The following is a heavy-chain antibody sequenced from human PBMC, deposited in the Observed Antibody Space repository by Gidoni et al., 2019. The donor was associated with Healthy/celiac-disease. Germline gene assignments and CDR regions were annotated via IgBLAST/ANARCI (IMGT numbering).Heavy chain of an antibody. V-gene: IGHV3-21*01. D-gene: IGHD3-3*01. CDR3: ARDMGDCWSGFLYYYYYGMDV. CDR2: SSSSSSYI. Sequence: EVQLVESGGGLVKPGGSLRLSCAASVFPFSSSSIHWVSQAPGKGLEWGESSSSSSSYIYYADSGKGRFTSSRENAKNSLYMKRNSLRAEDTAVYYCARDMGDCWSGFLYYYYYGMDVWGQGTTVTVSS. CDR1: VFPFSSSS. J-gene: IGHJ6*02.